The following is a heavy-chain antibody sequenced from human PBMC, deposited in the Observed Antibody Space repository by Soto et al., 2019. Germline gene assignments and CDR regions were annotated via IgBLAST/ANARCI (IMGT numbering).Heavy chain of an antibody. CDR2: IYYSGST. CDR3: ARARPPIWFGEGYFDY. D-gene: IGHD3-10*01. J-gene: IGHJ4*02. Sequence: SETLSLTCTVSGGSISSGDYYWSWIRQPLRMGLEWIGYIYYSGSTYYTPSLKSRVTISVDTSKNQFSLKLGSVTAADTAVYYCARARPPIWFGEGYFDYWGQGTLVTVSS. CDR1: GGSISSGDYY. V-gene: IGHV4-30-4*01.